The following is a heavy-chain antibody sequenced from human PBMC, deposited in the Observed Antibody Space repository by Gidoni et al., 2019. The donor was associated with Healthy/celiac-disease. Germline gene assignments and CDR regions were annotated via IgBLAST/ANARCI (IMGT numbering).Heavy chain of an antibody. V-gene: IGHV3-13*01. J-gene: IGHJ3*02. CDR1: GFTFSSYD. D-gene: IGHD6-6*01. Sequence: EVQLVESGGGLVQPGGSLRLSCAASGFTFSSYDMHWVRQATGKGLEWVSAIGTAGDTYYPGSVKGRFTISRENAKNSLYLQMNSLRAGDTAVYYCAREAGAARGHAFDIWGQGTMVTVSS. CDR3: AREAGAARGHAFDI. CDR2: IGTAGDT.